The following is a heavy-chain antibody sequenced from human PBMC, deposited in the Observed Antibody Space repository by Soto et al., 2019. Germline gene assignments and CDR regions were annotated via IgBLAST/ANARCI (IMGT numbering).Heavy chain of an antibody. CDR2: IHSSGNTI. V-gene: IGHV3-48*02. D-gene: IGHD6-19*01. CDR1: GFTFSGCS. J-gene: IGHJ4*02. CDR3: ARVHSTGWFKVDY. Sequence: ESGGGLVQPGGSLRLSCAASGFTFSGCSMNWVRQAPGKGLEWVSYIHSSGNTIYYADSVKGRFTVSRDNARNSLFLQMNSLRDDDTAVYYCARVHSTGWFKVDYWGQGTLVTVSS.